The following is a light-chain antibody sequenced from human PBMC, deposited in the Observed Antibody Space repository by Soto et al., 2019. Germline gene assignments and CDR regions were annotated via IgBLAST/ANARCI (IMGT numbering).Light chain of an antibody. CDR1: SSNIGGRT. V-gene: IGLV1-44*01. CDR2: NNN. Sequence: QSVLTQPPSASGTPGQRVTISCSGSSSNIGGRTVNWYQQLPGTAPRLLIFNNNQRPSGVPDRFSGSKSGTSASLAITGLQSEDEADYYCAAWDDSLTGHVCGVGTKLTVL. CDR3: AAWDDSLTGHV. J-gene: IGLJ1*01.